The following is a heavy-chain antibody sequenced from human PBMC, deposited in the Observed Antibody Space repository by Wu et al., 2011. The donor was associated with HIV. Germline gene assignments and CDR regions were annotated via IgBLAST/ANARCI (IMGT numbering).Heavy chain of an antibody. CDR2: INPNNGGT. CDR1: GYTFTGYY. CDR3: ARDLGGDEDY. Sequence: QVQLVQSGAEVKKPGASVKVSCKASGYTFTGYYMYWVRQAPGQGLEWMGWINPNNGGTNYAQKFQGRVTMTRDTSISTAYMELSSLTSEDTAVYYCARDLGGDEDYWGQGTLVTVSS. D-gene: IGHD2-21*01. J-gene: IGHJ4*02. V-gene: IGHV1-2*02.